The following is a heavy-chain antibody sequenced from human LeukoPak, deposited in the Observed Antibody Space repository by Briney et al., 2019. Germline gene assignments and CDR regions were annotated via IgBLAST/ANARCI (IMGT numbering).Heavy chain of an antibody. V-gene: IGHV3-30*18. CDR3: AKHGVSSGYYYYYYYYMDV. D-gene: IGHD3-22*01. J-gene: IGHJ6*03. CDR2: ISYDGSNK. Sequence: GGSLRLSCAASGFTFSSYGMHWVRQAPGKGLEWVAVISYDGSNKHYADSVKGRFTISRDNSKNTLYLQMNSLRAEDTAVYYCAKHGVSSGYYYYYYYYMDVWGKGTTVTVSS. CDR1: GFTFSSYG.